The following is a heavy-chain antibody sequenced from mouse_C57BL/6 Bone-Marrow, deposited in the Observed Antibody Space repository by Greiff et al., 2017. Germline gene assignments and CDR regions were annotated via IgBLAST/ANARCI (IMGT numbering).Heavy chain of an antibody. Sequence: QVQLKESGAELVRPGTSVKVSCKASGYAFTNYLLEWVKQRPGQGLEWIGVINPGSGGTNYNEKFKGKATLTADKSSSTAYMQLSSLTSEDSEVYFCARRYGSRGYFDFWGTGTTVTVSS. CDR1: GYAFTNYL. D-gene: IGHD1-1*01. CDR2: INPGSGGT. V-gene: IGHV1-54*01. CDR3: ARRYGSRGYFDF. J-gene: IGHJ1*03.